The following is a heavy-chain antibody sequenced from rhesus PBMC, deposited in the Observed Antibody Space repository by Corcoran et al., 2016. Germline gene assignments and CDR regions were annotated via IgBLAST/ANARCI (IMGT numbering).Heavy chain of an antibody. J-gene: IGHJ4*01. V-gene: IGHV4-80*01. CDR2: INGNGGST. CDR1: GGSFSTYW. Sequence: QVQLQESGPGLVKPSETLSLTCAVSGGSFSTYWWTWIRQPPGRGLEWSGEINGNGGSTHSHPSLESRVTISKDASKNQFFLKLNSVTAADTAVYYCARYKGYSGYNYMYWGQGVLVTVSS. CDR3: ARYKGYSGYNYMY. D-gene: IGHD5-42*01.